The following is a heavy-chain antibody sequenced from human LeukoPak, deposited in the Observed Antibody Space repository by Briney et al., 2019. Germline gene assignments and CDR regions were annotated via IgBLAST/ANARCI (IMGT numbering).Heavy chain of an antibody. CDR1: GFTFSSYG. D-gene: IGHD1-26*01. Sequence: PGGSLRLSCAASGFTFSSYGMSWVRQAPGKGLEWVSAISGSGGSTYYADSVKGRFTISRDNSKNTLYLQMNSLRAEDTAVYYCARDSRLVGTDFDYWGQGTLVTVSS. CDR2: ISGSGGST. CDR3: ARDSRLVGTDFDY. V-gene: IGHV3-23*01. J-gene: IGHJ4*02.